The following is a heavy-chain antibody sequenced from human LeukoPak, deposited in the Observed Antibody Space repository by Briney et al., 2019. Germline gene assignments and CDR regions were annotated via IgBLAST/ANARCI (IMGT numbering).Heavy chain of an antibody. CDR1: GGTFSSYA. CDR3: ARAGDYDHYDY. Sequence: GASVKVSCKASGGTFSSYAISWVRQATGQGLEWMGWMNPNSGNTGYAQKFQGRVTITRNTSISTAYMELSSLRSEDTAVYYCARAGDYDHYDYWGQGTLVTVSS. CDR2: MNPNSGNT. V-gene: IGHV1-8*03. J-gene: IGHJ4*02. D-gene: IGHD4-17*01.